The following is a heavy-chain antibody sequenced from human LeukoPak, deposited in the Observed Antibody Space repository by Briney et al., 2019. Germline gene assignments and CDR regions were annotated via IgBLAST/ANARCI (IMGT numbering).Heavy chain of an antibody. CDR3: AKTRSSTANWFDP. CDR1: GFTFNDYA. D-gene: IGHD6-13*01. CDR2: ISWNSGSI. J-gene: IGHJ5*02. Sequence: GGSLKFSCQASGFTFNDYAIPWVRQAPGKGLEWFSGISWNSGSIGYADSVKGRFTISRDNAKNSLYLQMNSLRAEDTALYYCAKTRSSTANWFDPWGQGTLVTVSS. V-gene: IGHV3-9*01.